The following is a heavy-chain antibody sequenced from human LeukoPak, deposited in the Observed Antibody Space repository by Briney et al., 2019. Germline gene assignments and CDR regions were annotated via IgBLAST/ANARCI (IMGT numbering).Heavy chain of an antibody. CDR3: AKEGGGAFHI. CDR1: GGSFSSINW. D-gene: IGHD2-15*01. Sequence: TSETLSPTCTVPGGSFSSINWWSWVRQPPGKGPEWIGEIYHSGSINYNPSLKSRVTISIDKSKSQFSLRLSSVTAADSAVYYCAKEGGGAFHIWGQGTMVTVSS. J-gene: IGHJ3*02. CDR2: IYHSGSI. V-gene: IGHV4-4*02.